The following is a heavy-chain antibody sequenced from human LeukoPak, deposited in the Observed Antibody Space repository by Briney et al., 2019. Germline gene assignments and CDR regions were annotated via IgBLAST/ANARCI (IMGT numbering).Heavy chain of an antibody. J-gene: IGHJ6*03. Sequence: SETLSLTCAVYGGSFSGYYWSWIRQPPGKGLEWIGEINHSGSTNYNPSLKSRVTISVDTSKNQFSLKLSSVTAADTAVYHCARAPLYSSSWYDYMDVWGKGTTVTVSS. V-gene: IGHV4-34*01. CDR3: ARAPLYSSSWYDYMDV. CDR1: GGSFSGYY. CDR2: INHSGST. D-gene: IGHD6-13*01.